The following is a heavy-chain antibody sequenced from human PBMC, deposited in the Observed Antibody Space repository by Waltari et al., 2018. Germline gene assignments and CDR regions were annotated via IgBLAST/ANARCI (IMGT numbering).Heavy chain of an antibody. V-gene: IGHV1-46*01. J-gene: IGHJ5*02. CDR2: INPTGGST. CDR3: ARGGRGWYDWFDP. Sequence: QVQLVQSGSEVKKPGASVKLSCKASGYTFILYYMHWVRQAPGQGLEWMGIINPTGGSTSYAQNFQGKGTMTRDTSTSTVYMDLSSLRSDDMAVYYCARGGRGWYDWFDPWGQGTLVTVSS. D-gene: IGHD6-19*01. CDR1: GYTFILYY.